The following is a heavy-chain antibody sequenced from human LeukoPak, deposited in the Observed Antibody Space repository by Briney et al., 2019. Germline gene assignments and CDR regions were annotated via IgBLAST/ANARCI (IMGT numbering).Heavy chain of an antibody. CDR2: IYSGGST. V-gene: IGHV3-66*01. J-gene: IGHJ6*02. D-gene: IGHD2-2*01. CDR3: ARGYCTSTSCYGANYFYGMDV. CDR1: EFTVSNNY. Sequence: GGSLRLSCTSSEFTVSNNYMNWVRQAPGKGLEWDSVIYSGGSTYYADSVKGRFTISRDNSKNTLYLQMNSLRAEDTAVYYCARGYCTSTSCYGANYFYGMDVWGQGTTVTVSS.